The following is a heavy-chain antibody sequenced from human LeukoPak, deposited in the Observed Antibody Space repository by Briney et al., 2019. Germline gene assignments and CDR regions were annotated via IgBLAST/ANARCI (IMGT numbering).Heavy chain of an antibody. CDR1: GGSISHYY. CDR2: NYYSGST. V-gene: IGHV4-59*01. Sequence: PSETLSLTCTVSGGSISHYYWSWIRQPPGKGLEWIGYNYYSGSTNYNPSLKGRVTISVDTSKNQFSLKLSSVTAADTAVYYCARERKDWFDPWGQGTLVTVSS. CDR3: ARERKDWFDP. J-gene: IGHJ5*02.